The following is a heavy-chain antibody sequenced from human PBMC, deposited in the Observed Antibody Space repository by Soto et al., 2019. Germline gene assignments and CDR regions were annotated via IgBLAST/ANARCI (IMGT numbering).Heavy chain of an antibody. Sequence: SETLSLTCTVTGGAISGYYWTWIRQSDGEGLEWIGRIYSSGSTNYNPSLKSRVTIPLDTSMNYFSLRLSSVTAADTAVYYCARGQRFSDWFDPWGQGTLVTVSS. D-gene: IGHD3-3*01. J-gene: IGHJ5*02. CDR2: IYSSGST. V-gene: IGHV4-4*07. CDR1: GGAISGYY. CDR3: ARGQRFSDWFDP.